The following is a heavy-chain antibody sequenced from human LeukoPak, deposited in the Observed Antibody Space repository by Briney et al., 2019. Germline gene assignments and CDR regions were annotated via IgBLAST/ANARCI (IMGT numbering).Heavy chain of an antibody. CDR1: GYTFTGYY. Sequence: ASVKVSCKASGYTFTGYYMHWVRQAPGQGLEWMGWINPNSGGTNYAQTFQGRVTMTRDTSISTAYMELSRLRSDDTAVYYCARDLGTRLRDYWGQGTLVTVSS. CDR3: ARDLGTRLRDY. D-gene: IGHD4-17*01. CDR2: INPNSGGT. J-gene: IGHJ4*02. V-gene: IGHV1-2*02.